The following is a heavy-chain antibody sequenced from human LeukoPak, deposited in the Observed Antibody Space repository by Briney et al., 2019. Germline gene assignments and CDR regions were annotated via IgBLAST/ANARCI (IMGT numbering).Heavy chain of an antibody. CDR1: GGSISSSNW. CDR2: IYHSGST. J-gene: IGHJ5*02. V-gene: IGHV4-4*02. CDR3: AVVLRYSDNWFDP. Sequence: SETLSLTCAVSGGSISSSNWWSWVRPPPGKGLEWIGEIYHSGSTNYNPSLKSRATISVDTSKNQFSLKLSSVTAADTAVYYCAVVLRYSDNWFDPWGQGTLVTVSS. D-gene: IGHD3-9*01.